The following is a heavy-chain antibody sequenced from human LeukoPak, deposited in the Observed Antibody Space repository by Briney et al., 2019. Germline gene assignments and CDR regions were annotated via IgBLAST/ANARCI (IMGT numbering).Heavy chain of an antibody. CDR1: GGSISSSNW. CDR2: IYHSGST. D-gene: IGHD3-10*01. J-gene: IGHJ3*02. CDR3: ARDGESEELVSDAFDI. V-gene: IGHV4-4*02. Sequence: PSETLSLTCAVSGGSISSSNWWRWVRQPPGKGLEWIGEIYHSGSTNYNPSLKSRVTISVDKSKNQFSLKLSSVTAADTAVYYCARDGESEELVSDAFDIWGQGTMVTVSS.